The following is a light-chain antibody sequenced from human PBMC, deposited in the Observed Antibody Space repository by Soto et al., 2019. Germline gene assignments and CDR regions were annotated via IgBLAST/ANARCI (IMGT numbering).Light chain of an antibody. J-gene: IGLJ1*01. CDR3: SSYTDGSTIYV. V-gene: IGLV2-14*02. CDR1: SSDVGSYNL. Sequence: QSALTQPASVSGSPGQSITISCTGTSSDVGSYNLVSWYQQHPGKAPKLMIYEGSKRPSGVSDRFSGSKSGDTASLTISGLQADDEADYYCSSYTDGSTIYVFGTGTKLTVL. CDR2: EGS.